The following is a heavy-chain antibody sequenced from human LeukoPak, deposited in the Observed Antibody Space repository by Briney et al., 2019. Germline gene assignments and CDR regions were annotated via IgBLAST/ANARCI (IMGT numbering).Heavy chain of an antibody. CDR2: INHSGST. D-gene: IGHD1/OR15-1a*01. CDR3: ARSTGTYTYMDV. CDR1: GGSFSGYY. J-gene: IGHJ6*03. Sequence: SETLSLTCAVYGGSFSGYYWSWIRQPPGKGLEWIGEINHSGSTNYNPSLKSRVTISVDTSKNQFSLKLSSVTAADTAVYYCARSTGTYTYMDVWGKGTTVTVSS. V-gene: IGHV4-34*01.